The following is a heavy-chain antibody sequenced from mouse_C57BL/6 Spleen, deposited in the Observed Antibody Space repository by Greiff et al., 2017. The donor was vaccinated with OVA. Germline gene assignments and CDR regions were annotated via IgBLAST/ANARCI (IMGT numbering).Heavy chain of an antibody. CDR2: ISYDGSN. J-gene: IGHJ3*01. CDR1: GYSITSGYY. V-gene: IGHV3-6*01. CDR3: ATGGTYSNPGFAY. Sequence: DVQLQESGPGLVKPSQSLSLTCSVTGYSITSGYYWNWIRQFPGNKLEWMGYISYDGSNNYNPSLKNRISITRDTSKNQFFLKLNSVTTEDTATYYCATGGTYSNPGFAYWGQGTLVTVSA. D-gene: IGHD2-5*01.